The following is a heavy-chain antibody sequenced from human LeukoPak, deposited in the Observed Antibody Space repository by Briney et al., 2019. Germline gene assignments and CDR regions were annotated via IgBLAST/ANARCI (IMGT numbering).Heavy chain of an antibody. CDR3: ARRGNGYPYFFDY. CDR2: IYYSGST. J-gene: IGHJ4*02. Sequence: KSSQTLSLTCTVSGGSISSGGYYWSWIRQHPGKGLEWIGYIYYSGSTYYNPSLKSRVTISVDTSKNQFSLKLSSVTAADTAVYYCARRGNGYPYFFDYWGQGILVTVSS. D-gene: IGHD4-23*01. V-gene: IGHV4-31*03. CDR1: GGSISSGGYY.